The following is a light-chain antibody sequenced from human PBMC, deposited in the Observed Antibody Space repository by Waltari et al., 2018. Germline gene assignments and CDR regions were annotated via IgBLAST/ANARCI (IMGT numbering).Light chain of an antibody. CDR1: RSHIGSKS. CDR3: ASWDASLNGWV. CDR2: FTD. J-gene: IGLJ3*02. V-gene: IGLV1-44*01. Sequence: QSVLTQPPSASGTPGQRVTISCSGGRSHIGSKSVNWFQQLPGTAPRLFIYFTDQRPSGVPGRFSGSKSGTSASLAISGLQSGDEADYYCASWDASLNGWVFGGGTKLTVL.